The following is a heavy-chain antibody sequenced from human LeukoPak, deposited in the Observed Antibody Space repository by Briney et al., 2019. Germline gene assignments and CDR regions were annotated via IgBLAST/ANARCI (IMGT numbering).Heavy chain of an antibody. CDR3: ARDLGHERRGGFFES. D-gene: IGHD1-1*01. V-gene: IGHV4-4*07. Sequence: PSETLSLTCSVSGGSISSDYWNWIRQPAGKGLEFIGRIHVSGVTNYSPSLGGRVTMSVDRPKNQFSLNLNSVTAADTAVYYCARDLGHERRGGFFESWGQGTLVTVSS. CDR1: GGSISSDY. J-gene: IGHJ4*02. CDR2: IHVSGVT.